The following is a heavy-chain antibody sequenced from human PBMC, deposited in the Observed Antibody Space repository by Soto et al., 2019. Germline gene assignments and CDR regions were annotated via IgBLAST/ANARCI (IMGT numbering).Heavy chain of an antibody. D-gene: IGHD2-2*02. V-gene: IGHV5-51*01. CDR2: IYPGDSNT. J-gene: IGHJ4*02. CDR1: GYNFTSYL. CDR3: ARQGYWSSTASYTVDD. Sequence: PAESLKISCQGSGYNFTSYLLGSVRPMRGKGLEWMGIIYPGDSNTRSSPSFQGKVTISADKSSSTAYLQWSSLKASDTAMYYCARQGYWSSTASYTVDDWGQGTLVTVSS.